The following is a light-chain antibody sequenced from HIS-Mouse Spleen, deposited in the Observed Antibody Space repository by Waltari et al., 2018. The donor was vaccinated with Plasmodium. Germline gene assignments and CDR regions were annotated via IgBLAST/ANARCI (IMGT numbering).Light chain of an antibody. V-gene: IGLV2-8*01. CDR1: SSDVGGYNY. CDR2: EVS. J-gene: IGLJ2*01. Sequence: QSALTQPPSASGSPGQSVTISCTGPSSDVGGYNYVPWYQQPPGKAPKLMISEVSKRPSGVPDRFSGSKSGNTASLTVSGLQAEDEADYYRSSYAGSNNLVFGGGTKLTVL. CDR3: SSYAGSNNLV.